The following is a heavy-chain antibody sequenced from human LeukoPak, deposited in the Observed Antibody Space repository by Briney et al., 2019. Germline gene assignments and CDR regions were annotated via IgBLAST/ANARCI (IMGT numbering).Heavy chain of an antibody. Sequence: SETLSLTCTVSGGSISSGSDYWSWIRQPAGKGLEWIGSIYYSGNTYYSPSLMGRVTISVDTSKNQFSLNLSSVTAADTAVYFCARAPHFFDTSGSRYYFDYWGQGALVTVSS. J-gene: IGHJ4*02. CDR1: GGSISSGSDY. CDR2: IYYSGNT. CDR3: ARAPHFFDTSGSRYYFDY. V-gene: IGHV4-39*07. D-gene: IGHD3-22*01.